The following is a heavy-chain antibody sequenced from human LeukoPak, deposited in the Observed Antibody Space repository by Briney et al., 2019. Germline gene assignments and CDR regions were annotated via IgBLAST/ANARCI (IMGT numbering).Heavy chain of an antibody. CDR2: ISYNGINT. V-gene: IGHV3-30-3*01. D-gene: IGHD4-11*01. CDR1: GFPFNSYA. J-gene: IGHJ4*02. Sequence: GRSLRLSCAASGFPFNSYALNWVRQAPGKGLEWVAVISYNGINTYYADSVKGRFTISRDNSKNTLFLQMSSLRAEDTALYYCARSVPDYTRFDYWGQGALVTVSS. CDR3: ARSVPDYTRFDY.